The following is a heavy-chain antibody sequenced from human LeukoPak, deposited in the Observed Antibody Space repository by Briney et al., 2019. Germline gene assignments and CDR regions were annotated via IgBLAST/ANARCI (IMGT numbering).Heavy chain of an antibody. CDR3: ARYCTSTTCILRGFDY. V-gene: IGHV4-38-2*01. CDR2: IYHTGSA. CDR1: GYSFTSGHY. Sequence: PSETLSLTCSVSGYSFTSGHYWGWIRQPPGKGLEWIANIYHTGSAHYNPSLKSRVTISADTPKNQFSLKLSSVTAADTAVYYCARYCTSTTCILRGFDYWGQGTLVTVSS. D-gene: IGHD2-2*01. J-gene: IGHJ4*02.